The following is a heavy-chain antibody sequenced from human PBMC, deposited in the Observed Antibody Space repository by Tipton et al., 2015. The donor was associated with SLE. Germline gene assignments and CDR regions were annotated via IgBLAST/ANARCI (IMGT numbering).Heavy chain of an antibody. CDR1: AYSITNGYY. CDR3: ARGCSDESCVDY. CDR2: INHSGST. J-gene: IGHJ4*02. D-gene: IGHD2-15*01. Sequence: TLSLTCTVSAYSITNGYYWGWIRQPPGKGLEWIGEINHSGSTNYNPSLKSRVTISVDMSKNQFSLKLTSVTAADTAVYYCARGCSDESCVDYWGQGSLVTVSS. V-gene: IGHV4-38-2*02.